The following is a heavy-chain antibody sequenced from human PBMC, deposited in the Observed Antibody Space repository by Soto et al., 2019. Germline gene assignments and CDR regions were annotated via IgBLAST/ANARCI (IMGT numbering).Heavy chain of an antibody. CDR3: ARDLIAYPNYFDP. Sequence: PSETLSLTCTVSGGSIDSGDYYWSWIRQPPGKGLEWIGYVYYSGTTNYNPFLKSRVTLSLDKSKNQFSLKLNSVTAADTAVYYYARDLIAYPNYFDPWRQVTLVAVSS. CDR1: GGSIDSGDYY. CDR2: VYYSGTT. J-gene: IGHJ5*02. V-gene: IGHV4-61*08. D-gene: IGHD4-4*01.